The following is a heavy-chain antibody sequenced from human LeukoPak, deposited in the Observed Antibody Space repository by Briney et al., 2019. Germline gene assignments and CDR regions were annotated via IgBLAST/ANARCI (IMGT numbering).Heavy chain of an antibody. CDR1: GFTFSSYG. CDR2: ISYDGSNK. D-gene: IGHD5-18*01. V-gene: IGHV3-30*18. CDR3: AKGGGLYSYGVHFDY. Sequence: GRSLRLSCAASGFTFSSYGMHWVRQAPGKGLEWVAVISYDGSNKYYADSVKGRFTISRDNSKNTLYLQMNSLRAEDTAVYYCAKGGGLYSYGVHFDYWGQGTLVTVSS. J-gene: IGHJ4*02.